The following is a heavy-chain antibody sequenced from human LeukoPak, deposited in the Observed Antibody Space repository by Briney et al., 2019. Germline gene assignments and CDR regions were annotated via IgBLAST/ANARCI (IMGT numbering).Heavy chain of an antibody. J-gene: IGHJ4*02. Sequence: PSETLSLTCAVYGGSFSGYYWSWIRQSPGKGLEWIGEINHSGSTNYNPSLKSRVTISVDTSKNQFSLKLSSVTAADTAVYYCARGGPYYYGSGSYYNYWSQGTLVTVSS. D-gene: IGHD3-10*01. CDR2: INHSGST. CDR3: ARGGPYYYGSGSYYNY. V-gene: IGHV4-34*01. CDR1: GGSFSGYY.